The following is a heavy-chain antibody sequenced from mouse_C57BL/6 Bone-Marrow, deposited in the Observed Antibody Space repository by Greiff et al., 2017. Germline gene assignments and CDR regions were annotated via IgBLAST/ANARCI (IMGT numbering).Heavy chain of an antibody. J-gene: IGHJ4*01. CDR1: GFTFSDFY. V-gene: IGHV7-1*01. D-gene: IGHD4-1*01. Sequence: EVKLMESGGGLVQSGRSLRLSCATSGFTFSDFYMEWVRQAPGKGLEWIAASRNKANDYTTEYSASVKGRFIVSRDTSQSILYLQMNALRAEDTAIYYCARDALTGTGYYAMDYWGQGTSVTVSS. CDR3: ARDALTGTGYYAMDY. CDR2: SRNKANDYTT.